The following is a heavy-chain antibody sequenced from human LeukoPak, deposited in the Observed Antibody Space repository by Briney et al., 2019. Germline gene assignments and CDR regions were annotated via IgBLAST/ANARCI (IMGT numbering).Heavy chain of an antibody. CDR3: ARGGWYGRYFDY. V-gene: IGHV4-59*08. D-gene: IGHD6-19*01. CDR1: GGSISSYY. Sequence: PSETLSLTCTVSGGSISSYYWSWIRQPPGKGLEWIGYIYHSGSTNYNPSLKSRVTISVDTSKNQFSLKLSSVTAADTAVYYCARGGWYGRYFDYWGQGTLVTVSS. J-gene: IGHJ4*02. CDR2: IYHSGST.